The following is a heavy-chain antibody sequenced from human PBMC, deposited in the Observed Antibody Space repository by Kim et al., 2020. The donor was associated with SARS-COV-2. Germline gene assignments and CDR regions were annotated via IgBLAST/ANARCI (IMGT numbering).Heavy chain of an antibody. CDR3: ARDQRPWGVRGEVDY. CDR1: GFTFSSYW. J-gene: IGHJ4*02. CDR2: IKQDGSEK. Sequence: GGSLRLSCAASGFTFSSYWMSWVRQAPGKGLEWVANIKQDGSEKYYVDSVKGRFTISRDNAKNSLYLQMNSLRAEDTAVYYCARDQRPWGVRGEVDYWGQGTLVTVSS. D-gene: IGHD3-16*01. V-gene: IGHV3-7*01.